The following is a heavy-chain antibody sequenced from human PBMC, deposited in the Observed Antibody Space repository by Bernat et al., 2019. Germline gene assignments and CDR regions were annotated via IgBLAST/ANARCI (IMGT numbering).Heavy chain of an antibody. J-gene: IGHJ6*02. CDR3: ARLWGYCSSTSCYGIDYYYYYGMDV. D-gene: IGHD2-2*01. CDR2: IYYSGST. CDR1: GGSISSRSYY. Sequence: QLQLQESGPGLVKPSETLSLTCTVSGGSISSRSYYWGWIRQPPGKGLEWIGSIYYSGSTYYNPSLKSRVTISVDTSKNQFSLKLSSVTAADTAVYYCARLWGYCSSTSCYGIDYYYYYGMDVWGQGTTVTVSS. V-gene: IGHV4-39*01.